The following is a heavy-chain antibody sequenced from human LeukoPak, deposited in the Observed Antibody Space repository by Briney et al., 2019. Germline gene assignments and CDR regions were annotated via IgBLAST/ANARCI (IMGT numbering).Heavy chain of an antibody. V-gene: IGHV3-7*01. CDR2: IRQDGSQT. Sequence: GSLRLSCAASGFTFSTNWMSWVRQAPGKGLDWMASIRQDGSQTYYVDSVKGRFTISRDNAKNSLYLQMNSLRAEDTAVYYCARAYYWGQGALVTVSS. CDR3: ARAYY. J-gene: IGHJ4*02. CDR1: GFTFSTNW.